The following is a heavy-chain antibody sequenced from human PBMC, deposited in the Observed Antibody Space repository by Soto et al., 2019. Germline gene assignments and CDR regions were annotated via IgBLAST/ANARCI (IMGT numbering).Heavy chain of an antibody. CDR1: GFTFSNAW. J-gene: IGHJ4*02. Sequence: GSLRRSCAASGFTFSNAWMNWVRQAPGKGLEWVGRIKSKTDGGTTDYAAPVKGRFTISRDDSKNTLYLQMNSLKTEDTAVYYCTTGPKDSSGCYYWGKGTLVTVSS. V-gene: IGHV3-15*07. CDR2: IKSKTDGGTT. D-gene: IGHD3-22*01. CDR3: TTGPKDSSGCYY.